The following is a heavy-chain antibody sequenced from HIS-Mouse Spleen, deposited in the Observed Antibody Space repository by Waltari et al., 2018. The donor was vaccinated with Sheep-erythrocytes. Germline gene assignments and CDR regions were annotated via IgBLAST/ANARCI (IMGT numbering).Heavy chain of an antibody. D-gene: IGHD2-8*01. J-gene: IGHJ3*02. V-gene: IGHV3-30*18. CDR1: GFTFSSYG. CDR2: ISYDGSNK. Sequence: QVQLVESGGGVVQPGRSLRLSCAASGFTFSSYGMHWVRQAPGKGLEWVAVISYDGSNKSYADSVKGRFTISRDNSKNTLYLQMNSLRAEDTAVYYCAKGDAMVYDAFDIWGQGTMVTVSS. CDR3: AKGDAMVYDAFDI.